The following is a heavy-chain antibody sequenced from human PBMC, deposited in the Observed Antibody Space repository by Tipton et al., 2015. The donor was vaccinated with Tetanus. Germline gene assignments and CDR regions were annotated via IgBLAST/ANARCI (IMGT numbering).Heavy chain of an antibody. V-gene: IGHV4-31*03. CDR1: GVSISSGGYY. D-gene: IGHD6-6*01. Sequence: TLSLTCTVSGVSISSGGYYWTWIRQRPGKGLEWIGDIYSFGSTYYHPSPKGRVTISMDTSKNQFSLDLNSVTAADTAVYYCAIEQARGARGWNYFDYWGQGALVTVSS. J-gene: IGHJ4*02. CDR2: IYSFGST. CDR3: AIEQARGARGWNYFDY.